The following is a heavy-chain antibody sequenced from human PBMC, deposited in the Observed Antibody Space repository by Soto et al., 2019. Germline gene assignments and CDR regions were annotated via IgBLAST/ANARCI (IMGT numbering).Heavy chain of an antibody. V-gene: IGHV4-39*01. CDR3: ATSSDYVCGSYRSHDACDI. CDR1: GGSISSSSYY. D-gene: IGHD3-16*02. Sequence: QLQLQESGPGLVKPSETLSLTCTVSGGSISSSSYYWGWIRQPPGQGLEWIGSIYYSGSTYYNPSLKSRLTLSVYTAKNQFSLKLSSVTAADTAVYYCATSSDYVCGSYRSHDACDIWGQGTMVTVSS. CDR2: IYYSGST. J-gene: IGHJ3*02.